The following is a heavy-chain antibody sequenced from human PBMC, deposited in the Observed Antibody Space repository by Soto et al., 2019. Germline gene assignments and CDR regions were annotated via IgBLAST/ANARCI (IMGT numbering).Heavy chain of an antibody. D-gene: IGHD6-13*01. CDR1: GGFISSSSYY. V-gene: IGHV4-39*01. J-gene: IGHJ3*02. Sequence: SETLSLTCAVSGGFISSSSYYWGWIRQPPGKGLEWIGSIYYSGSTYYNPSLKSRVTISVDTSKNQFSLKLSSVTAADTAVYYCASNGYSSSWAAFDIWGQGTMVTVSS. CDR2: IYYSGST. CDR3: ASNGYSSSWAAFDI.